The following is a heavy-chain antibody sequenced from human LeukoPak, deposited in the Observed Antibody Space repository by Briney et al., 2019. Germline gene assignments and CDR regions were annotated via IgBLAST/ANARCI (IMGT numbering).Heavy chain of an antibody. D-gene: IGHD3-10*01. CDR1: GFTVSSNY. CDR3: ARESPFPTMVRGVTSDYYYYYMDV. V-gene: IGHV3-66*01. J-gene: IGHJ6*03. Sequence: GGSLRLSCAASGFTVSSNYMSWVRQAPGKGLEWVSVIYSGGSTYYADSVKGRFTISRDNSKNTLYLQMNSLRAEDTAVYYCARESPFPTMVRGVTSDYYYYYMDVWGKGTTVTISS. CDR2: IYSGGST.